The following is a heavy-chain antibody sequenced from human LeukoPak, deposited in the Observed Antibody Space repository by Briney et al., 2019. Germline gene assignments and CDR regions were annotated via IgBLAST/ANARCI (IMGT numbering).Heavy chain of an antibody. CDR1: GFTFSSYA. D-gene: IGHD4-11*01. CDR3: AKDLGVTGYYYYYMDV. J-gene: IGHJ6*03. Sequence: PGGSLRLSCAASGFTFSSYAMSSVRQSPGKGLEWVSAISGSGGSTYYADYVNGRFTISRDNYKNTLYLQMNSLRAEDTAVYYCAKDLGVTGYYYYYMDVWGKGTTVTVSS. V-gene: IGHV3-23*01. CDR2: ISGSGGST.